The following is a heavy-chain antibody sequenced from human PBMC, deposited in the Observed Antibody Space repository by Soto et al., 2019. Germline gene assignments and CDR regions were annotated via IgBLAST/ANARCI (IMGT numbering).Heavy chain of an antibody. J-gene: IGHJ3*02. CDR1: GGSISSYY. D-gene: IGHD6-13*01. Sequence: SETLSLTCIVSGGSISSYYWNWIRQPPGKGLEWIGYINYSGGTNYNPSLKSRVTISIDTSKNQFSLKLSSVTAADTAVYHCARGGAAADLDAFDIWGQGTMVTVSS. V-gene: IGHV4-59*08. CDR3: ARGGAAADLDAFDI. CDR2: INYSGGT.